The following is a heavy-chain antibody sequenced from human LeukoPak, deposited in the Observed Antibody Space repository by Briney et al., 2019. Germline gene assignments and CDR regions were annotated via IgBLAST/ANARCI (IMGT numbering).Heavy chain of an antibody. CDR2: ISSSSSYI. Sequence: PGGSLRLSCAASGFTFTNYGMTWVRQAPGKGLEWVSSISSSSSYIYYADSVKGRFTISRDNAKNSLYLQMNSLRAEDTAVYYCARDQAARLLRYFDWAAFDIWGQGTMVTVSS. D-gene: IGHD3-9*01. CDR3: ARDQAARLLRYFDWAAFDI. J-gene: IGHJ3*02. V-gene: IGHV3-21*01. CDR1: GFTFTNYG.